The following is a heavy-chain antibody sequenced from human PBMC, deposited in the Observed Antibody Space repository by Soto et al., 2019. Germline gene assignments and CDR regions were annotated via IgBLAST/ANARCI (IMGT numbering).Heavy chain of an antibody. CDR2: IYYSGST. D-gene: IGHD6-13*01. Sequence: QVQLQESGPGLVKPSETLSLTCTVSGGSISSYYWSWIRQPPGKGLEWIGYIYYSGSTNYNPSLKGRVTISVDTSKNQFSLKLRSVTAADTAVYYCARRSIAAAGTLFDYWGQGTLVTVSS. CDR1: GGSISSYY. CDR3: ARRSIAAAGTLFDY. V-gene: IGHV4-59*01. J-gene: IGHJ4*02.